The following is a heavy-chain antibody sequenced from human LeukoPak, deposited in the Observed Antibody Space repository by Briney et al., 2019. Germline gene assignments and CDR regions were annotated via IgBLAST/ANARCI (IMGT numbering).Heavy chain of an antibody. D-gene: IGHD6-6*01. CDR1: GGSISSYY. Sequence: SETLSLTCTVSGGSISSYYWSWIRQPPGKGLEWIGYIYYSGSTSYNPSLKSRVTISVDTSKNQFSLKLSSVTAADTAVYYCARGKARTYYFDYWGQGTLVTVSS. CDR3: ARGKARTYYFDY. V-gene: IGHV4-59*01. J-gene: IGHJ4*02. CDR2: IYYSGST.